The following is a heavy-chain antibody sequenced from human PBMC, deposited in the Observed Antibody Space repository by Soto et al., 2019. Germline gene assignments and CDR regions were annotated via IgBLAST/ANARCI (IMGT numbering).Heavy chain of an antibody. V-gene: IGHV3-23*01. J-gene: IGHJ4*02. CDR1: GFTFSSYA. CDR3: AKTAGYSNTWYEY. CDR2: ISANGGST. D-gene: IGHD6-13*01. Sequence: VQLLESGGGLVQPGGSLRLSCAASGFTFSSYAMSWVRQAPGKGLEWVSGISANGGSTYYADSVKGRFTISRDNSKNTLYLQMNSLRAEDTAVYYCAKTAGYSNTWYEYWGQGTLVTVSS.